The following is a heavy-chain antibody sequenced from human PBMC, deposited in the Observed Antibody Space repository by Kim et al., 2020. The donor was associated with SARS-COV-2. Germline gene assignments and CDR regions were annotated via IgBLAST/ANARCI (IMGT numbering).Heavy chain of an antibody. V-gene: IGHV3-15*01. CDR3: TTDPRDIVVVPAHQGNVDY. J-gene: IGHJ4*02. Sequence: GGSLRLSCAASGFTFSNAWMSWVRQAPGKGLEWVGRIKSKTDGGTTDYAAPVKGRFTISRDDSKNTLYLQMNSLKTEDTAVYYCTTDPRDIVVVPAHQGNVDYWGQGTMGTVSS. D-gene: IGHD2-2*01. CDR2: IKSKTDGGTT. CDR1: GFTFSNAW.